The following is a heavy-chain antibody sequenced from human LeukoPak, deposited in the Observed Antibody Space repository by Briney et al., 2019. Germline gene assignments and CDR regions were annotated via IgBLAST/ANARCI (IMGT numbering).Heavy chain of an antibody. Sequence: PGGSLRLSCAASGFAFSNYWMHWVRQTPGKGLVWVSRIISDGSSTSYADSVKGRFTISRDNAKNTLYLQMNSLRAEDTAVYYCARDGSLPDYWGQGPLVTVSS. V-gene: IGHV3-74*01. CDR3: ARDGSLPDY. J-gene: IGHJ4*02. CDR2: IISDGSST. CDR1: GFAFSNYW.